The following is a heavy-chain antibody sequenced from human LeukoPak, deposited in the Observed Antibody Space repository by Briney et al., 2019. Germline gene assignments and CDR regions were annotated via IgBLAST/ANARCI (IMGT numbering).Heavy chain of an antibody. Sequence: ASVKVSCKASGYTFISYDINWVRQVTGQGLEWMGWMNPNSGNTGYAQKFQGRVTITRNTSISTAFMELSSLRSEDTAVYYCARRAVGNSHYYSMDVWGKGTTVTVSS. J-gene: IGHJ6*03. CDR1: GYTFISYD. D-gene: IGHD6-19*01. CDR2: MNPNSGNT. CDR3: ARRAVGNSHYYSMDV. V-gene: IGHV1-8*03.